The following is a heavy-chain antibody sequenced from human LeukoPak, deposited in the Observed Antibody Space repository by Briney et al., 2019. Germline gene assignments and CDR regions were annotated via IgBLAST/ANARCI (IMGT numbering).Heavy chain of an antibody. CDR2: INPNSGGT. J-gene: IGHJ3*02. Sequence: ASVKVSCKASGYTFTAYYMHWVRQAPGQGLEWMGWINPNSGGTNYAQKFQGRVTVTRDTSISTAYMELSRLRSDDTAVYFCARVGVLLWFGESMGDDAFDIWGQGTMVTVSS. CDR1: GYTFTAYY. CDR3: ARVGVLLWFGESMGDDAFDI. D-gene: IGHD3-10*01. V-gene: IGHV1-2*02.